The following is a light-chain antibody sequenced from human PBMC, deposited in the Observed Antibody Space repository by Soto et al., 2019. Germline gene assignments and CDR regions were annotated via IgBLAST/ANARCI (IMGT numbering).Light chain of an antibody. CDR2: RNN. V-gene: IGLV1-47*01. CDR1: SSNIGSAY. CDR3: AAWDDSLVV. J-gene: IGLJ2*01. Sequence: QSVLTQPPSASGTPGQTVTISCSGSSSNIGSAYIYWYQHLPGTAPKLLIYRNNQRPSGVPDRFSASESGTSASLAISGLRSEDDADYYCAAWDDSLVVFGGGTKVTVL.